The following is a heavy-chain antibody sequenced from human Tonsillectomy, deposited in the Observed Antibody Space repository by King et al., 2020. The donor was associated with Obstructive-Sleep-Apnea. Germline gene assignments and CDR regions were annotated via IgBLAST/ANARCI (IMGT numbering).Heavy chain of an antibody. CDR2: ISVYNGDT. CDR1: GYTFTGYG. CDR3: ARYAYAAVGSTDYFDY. Sequence: QLVQSGVEVKKPGASVKVSCKASGYTFTGYGIAWVRLAPGQGLEWMGWISVYNGDTKYAQKFQGRVTMTTDTPTNTAYMELRSLRSDDTAVYYCARYAYAAVGSTDYFDYWGQGTLVTVSS. J-gene: IGHJ4*02. V-gene: IGHV1-18*04. D-gene: IGHD6-13*01.